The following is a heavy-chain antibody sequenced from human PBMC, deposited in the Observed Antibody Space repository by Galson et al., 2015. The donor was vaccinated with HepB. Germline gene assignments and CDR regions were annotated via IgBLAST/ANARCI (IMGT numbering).Heavy chain of an antibody. CDR3: ARSPVAYSGYDYLYFDY. J-gene: IGHJ4*02. CDR1: GYTFTSYY. CDR2: VSPTANNT. V-gene: IGHV1-46*01. Sequence: SCKASGYTFTSYYLHWVRQAPGQGLQWMGIVSPTANNTTYAQKFQGRVTMTRDTSTSTVYMVLSSLRSEDTAVYFCARSPVAYSGYDYLYFDYWGQGTLVTVSS. D-gene: IGHD5-12*01.